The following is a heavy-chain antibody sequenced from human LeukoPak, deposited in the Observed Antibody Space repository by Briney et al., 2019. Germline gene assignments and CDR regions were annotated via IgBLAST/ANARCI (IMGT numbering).Heavy chain of an antibody. V-gene: IGHV3-64*04. Sequence: GGSLRLSCSASGFTFSDYTMHWIRQAPGKGLESVSALSSNGRDIYYADSVKGRFTISRDNSKNTLYLQMNSLRAEDTAVYYCARGTLEHCSGASCYPLDSWGQGTLVTVSS. CDR3: ARGTLEHCSGASCYPLDS. D-gene: IGHD2-15*01. CDR1: GFTFSDYT. J-gene: IGHJ5*01. CDR2: LSSNGRDI.